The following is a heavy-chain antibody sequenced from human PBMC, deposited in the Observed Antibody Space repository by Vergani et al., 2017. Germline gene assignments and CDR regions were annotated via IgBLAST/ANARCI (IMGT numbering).Heavy chain of an antibody. CDR1: GFTFSNFA. Sequence: EVQLLESGGGLVQPGGSLRLSCAASGFTFSNFAMSWVRQAPGKGLEWVASIGLSGSDIYYADVVKGRFTISRDNSKNTGSVQMNTLRAEDTAIYYCVKGFPLMDYLYHYMDVWGKGTTVTVSS. V-gene: IGHV3-23*01. J-gene: IGHJ6*03. CDR2: IGLSGSDI. CDR3: VKGFPLMDYLYHYMDV. D-gene: IGHD2-8*01.